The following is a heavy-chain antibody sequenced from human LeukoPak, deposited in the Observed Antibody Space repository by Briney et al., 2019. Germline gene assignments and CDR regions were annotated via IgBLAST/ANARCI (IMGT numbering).Heavy chain of an antibody. V-gene: IGHV1-2*02. D-gene: IGHD3-9*01. J-gene: IGHJ3*02. Sequence: ASVEVSCKVSGYTFTGYYIHWVRQAPGQGLEWMGWINPNSGDTNYAQKFQGRVSMTRDTSISTAYMELSRLRSDDTAVYYCARGITLTGYGTFDIWGQGTMVTVSS. CDR3: ARGITLTGYGTFDI. CDR1: GYTFTGYY. CDR2: INPNSGDT.